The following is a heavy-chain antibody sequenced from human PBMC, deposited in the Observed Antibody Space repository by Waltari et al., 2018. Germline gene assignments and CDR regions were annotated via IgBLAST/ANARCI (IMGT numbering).Heavy chain of an antibody. CDR3: ARGIAARPAVAWDY. Sequence: EVQLVESGGGLVQPGGSLRLSCAASGFTFSSYWMSWVRQAPGKGLEWVANIKQDGSEKYYVDSVKGRFTISRDNAKNSLYLQMNSLRAEDTAVYYCARGIAARPAVAWDYWGQGTLVTVSS. J-gene: IGHJ4*02. CDR2: IKQDGSEK. CDR1: GFTFSSYW. V-gene: IGHV3-7*01. D-gene: IGHD6-6*01.